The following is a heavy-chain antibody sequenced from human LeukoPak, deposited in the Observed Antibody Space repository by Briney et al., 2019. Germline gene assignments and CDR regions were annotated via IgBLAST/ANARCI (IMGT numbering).Heavy chain of an antibody. V-gene: IGHV4-34*01. CDR1: GGSFCGYY. Sequence: SETLSLTCAVYGGSFCGYYWRWIRQPPGKGLEWIGEINHSGSTNYNPSLKSRVTISVDTSKNQFSLKLSSVTAADTAVYYCARRAAAAYYYYYGMDVWGQGTTVTVSS. J-gene: IGHJ6*02. CDR3: ARRAAAAYYYYYGMDV. D-gene: IGHD6-13*01. CDR2: INHSGST.